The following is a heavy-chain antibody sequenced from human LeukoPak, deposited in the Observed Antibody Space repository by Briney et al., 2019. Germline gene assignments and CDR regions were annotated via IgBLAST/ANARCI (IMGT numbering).Heavy chain of an antibody. V-gene: IGHV1-2*02. CDR3: ARELRITMVRGVIISRFDP. D-gene: IGHD3-10*01. CDR1: GYTFTGYY. CDR2: INPNSGGT. Sequence: ASVKVSCKASGYTFTGYYMHWVRQAPGQGLEWMGWINPNSGGTNYAQKFQGRVTMTRDTSISTAYMELSRLRSDDTAVYYCARELRITMVRGVIISRFDPWGQETLVTVSS. J-gene: IGHJ5*02.